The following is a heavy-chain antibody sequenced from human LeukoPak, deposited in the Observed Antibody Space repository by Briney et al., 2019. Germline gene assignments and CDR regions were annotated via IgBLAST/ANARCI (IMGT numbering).Heavy chain of an antibody. D-gene: IGHD6-13*01. CDR3: ARGAAAGLNWFDP. CDR2: IYHSGST. J-gene: IGHJ5*02. V-gene: IGHV4-4*02. Sequence: SETLSLTCAVSGGSISSSNWWSWVRQPPGKGLEWIGEIYHSGSTNYNPSLKSRVTTSVDKSKNQFSLELSSVTAADTAVYYCARGAAAGLNWFDPWGQGTLVTVSS. CDR1: GGSISSSNW.